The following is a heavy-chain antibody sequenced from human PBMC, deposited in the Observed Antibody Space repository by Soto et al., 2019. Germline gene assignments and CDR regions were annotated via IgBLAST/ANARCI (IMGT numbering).Heavy chain of an antibody. J-gene: IGHJ4*02. D-gene: IGHD6-19*01. CDR3: AHSVVAGLGYYFDY. CDR1: GFSLSSTRVA. CDR2: IYWDDDK. V-gene: IGHV2-5*02. Sequence: LLNPQQTLTLTCTFSGFSLSSTRVAVGWIRQPPGKALEWLALIYWDDDKRYSPFLKSRLTITKDTSKNQVVLTMTNMDPVDTATYYCAHSVVAGLGYYFDYWGQGTLVTVSS.